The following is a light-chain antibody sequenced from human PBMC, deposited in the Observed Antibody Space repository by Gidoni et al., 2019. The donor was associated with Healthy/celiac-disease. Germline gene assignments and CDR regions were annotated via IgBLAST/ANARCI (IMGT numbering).Light chain of an antibody. J-gene: IGKJ3*01. V-gene: IGKV3-15*01. CDR3: QQYNNWKFT. Sequence: EIVMPQSPATLSVSPGERATLSCRASQSVSSNLAWYQQKPGQAPRLLIYGASTRATGIPARFSGSGSGTEFTLTISSLQSEDFAVYYCQQYNNWKFTFGPGTKVDIK. CDR2: GAS. CDR1: QSVSSN.